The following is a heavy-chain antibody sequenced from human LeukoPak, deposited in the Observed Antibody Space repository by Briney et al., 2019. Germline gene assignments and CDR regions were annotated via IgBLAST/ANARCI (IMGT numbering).Heavy chain of an antibody. Sequence: PSETLSLTCAVYGGSFSGYYWGSIRQPPGKGLEWIGEINHSGSTNYNPSLKSRVTISVDTSKNQFSLKLSSVTAADTAVYYCARGTQWLDSDAFDIWGQGTMVTVSS. J-gene: IGHJ3*02. CDR3: ARGTQWLDSDAFDI. D-gene: IGHD6-19*01. V-gene: IGHV4-34*01. CDR1: GGSFSGYY. CDR2: INHSGST.